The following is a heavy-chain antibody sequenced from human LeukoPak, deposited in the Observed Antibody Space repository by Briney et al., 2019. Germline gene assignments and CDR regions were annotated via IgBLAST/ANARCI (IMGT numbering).Heavy chain of an antibody. D-gene: IGHD6-19*01. V-gene: IGHV3-74*01. CDR2: LNNDGSST. CDR1: GFTFSSYA. CDR3: ARVVVSGNRAFDM. Sequence: PGGSLRLSCAASGFTFSSYAMHWVRQAPGKGLVWVSRLNNDGSSTNYADSVKGRFSISRDNTKNTLYLQMNSLRAEDTAVYYCARVVVSGNRAFDMWGQGTMVTVSS. J-gene: IGHJ3*02.